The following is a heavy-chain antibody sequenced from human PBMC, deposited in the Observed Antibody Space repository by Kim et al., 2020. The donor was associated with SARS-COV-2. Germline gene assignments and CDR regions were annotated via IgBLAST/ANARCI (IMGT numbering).Heavy chain of an antibody. CDR2: IYYSGST. J-gene: IGHJ6*02. CDR1: GGSISSSSYY. V-gene: IGHV4-39*01. D-gene: IGHD3-22*01. Sequence: SETLSLTCTVSGGSISSSSYYWGWIRQPPGKGLEWIGGIYYSGSTYYNPSLKSRVTISVDTSKNQFSLKLSSMTAADTAVYYCARGPFITMILGAHGYYYGMDVWGQGTTVTVSS. CDR3: ARGPFITMILGAHGYYYGMDV.